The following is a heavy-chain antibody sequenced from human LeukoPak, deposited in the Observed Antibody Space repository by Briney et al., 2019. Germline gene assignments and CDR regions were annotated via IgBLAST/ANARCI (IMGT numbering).Heavy chain of an antibody. V-gene: IGHV3-23*01. CDR1: GFTFSNYA. J-gene: IGHJ4*02. Sequence: GGSLRLSCAAPGFTFSNYAMSWVRQAPGKGLEWISGISCSGGSTYYADSVKRRCTISRDNSKNTLYLQMNSLRAEDTAVFYCAKEPRACTGGTSPSAGAYYFDSWGQGTLVAVSS. CDR3: AKEPRACTGGTSPSAGAYYFDS. D-gene: IGHD2-8*02. CDR2: ISCSGGST.